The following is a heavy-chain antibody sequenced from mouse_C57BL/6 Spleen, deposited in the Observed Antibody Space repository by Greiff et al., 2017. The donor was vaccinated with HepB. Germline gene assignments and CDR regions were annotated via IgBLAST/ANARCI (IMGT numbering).Heavy chain of an antibody. CDR2: ISNGGGST. D-gene: IGHD2-1*01. J-gene: IGHJ3*01. CDR3: ARQDYGNSAY. CDR1: GFTFSDYY. V-gene: IGHV5-12*01. Sequence: EVKLMESGGGLVQPGGSLKLSCAASGFTFSDYYMYWVRQTPEKRLEWVAYISNGGGSTYYPDTVKGRFTISRDNAKNTLYLQMSRLKSEDTAMYYCARQDYGNSAYWGQGTLVTVSA.